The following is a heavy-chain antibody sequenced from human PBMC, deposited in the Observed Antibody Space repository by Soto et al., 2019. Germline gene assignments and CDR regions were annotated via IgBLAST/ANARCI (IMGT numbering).Heavy chain of an antibody. CDR2: IISIFGTA. J-gene: IGHJ6*01. Sequence: QVQLVQSGAEVKKPGSSVKVSCKASGGTFSSYAISWVRQAPGQGLEWMGGIISIFGTANYAQKFQGRVTITTDKSTSTAYMELSSLRSEDTAVYYCASPTREWLPPARDYYYGMDVWGQGTTLTVSS. D-gene: IGHD3-3*01. V-gene: IGHV1-69*06. CDR3: ASPTREWLPPARDYYYGMDV. CDR1: GGTFSSYA.